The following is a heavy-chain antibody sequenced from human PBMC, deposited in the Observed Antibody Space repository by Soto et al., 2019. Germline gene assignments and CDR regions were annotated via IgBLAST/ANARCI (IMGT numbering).Heavy chain of an antibody. CDR3: AKENKQWLVLQH. V-gene: IGHV3-43D*03. Sequence: GGSLRLSCAASGFTFDDYAMHWVRQAPGKGLEWVSLISWDGGSTYYADSVKGRFTISRDNSKNSLYLQMNSLRAEDTALYYCAKENKQWLVLQHWGQGTLVTVSS. J-gene: IGHJ1*01. CDR2: ISWDGGST. CDR1: GFTFDDYA. D-gene: IGHD6-19*01.